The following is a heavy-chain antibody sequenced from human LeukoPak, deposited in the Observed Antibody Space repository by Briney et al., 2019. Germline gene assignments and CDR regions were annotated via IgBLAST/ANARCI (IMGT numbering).Heavy chain of an antibody. CDR3: ARDRRWLRFHGFDI. Sequence: SETLSLTCTVSGGSISNGDYYWTWIRQHPGKGLEWIGYIYYSGSTYYNPSLKSRVVISVDTSKNQLSLKLKSVTAADTAVYYCARDRRWLRFHGFDIWGQGTMVTVSS. J-gene: IGHJ3*02. D-gene: IGHD5-12*01. CDR2: IYYSGST. CDR1: GGSISNGDYY. V-gene: IGHV4-31*03.